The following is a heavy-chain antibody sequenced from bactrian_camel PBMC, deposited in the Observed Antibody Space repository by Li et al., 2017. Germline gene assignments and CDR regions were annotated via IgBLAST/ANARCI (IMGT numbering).Heavy chain of an antibody. J-gene: IGHJ4*01. CDR2: LSSRSNT. CDR3: AAYTALSRWFEGRPNY. V-gene: IGHV3S53*01. CDR1: GYMFSVWC. D-gene: IGHD1*01. Sequence: VQLVESGGGSVQAGGSVNVSCEASGYMFSVWCMAWFRQAPGKEREGVAGLSSRSNTYYADSVKGRFTISRDKNTLYLQMNSLKPEDTGMYYCAAYTALSRWFEGRPNYAGQGTQVTVS.